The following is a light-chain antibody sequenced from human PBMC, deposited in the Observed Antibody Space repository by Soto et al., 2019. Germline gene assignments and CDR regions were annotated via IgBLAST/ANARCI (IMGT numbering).Light chain of an antibody. V-gene: IGKV3-20*01. J-gene: IGKJ4*01. CDR3: QQYGSSLGVP. Sequence: EIVLTQSPGTLSLSPGERATLSCRASQSVSSSYLAWYQQKPGQAPRLLIYGASSRATGIPDRFSGSGSGTSFTLTISRLEPEDFAVYYCQQYGSSLGVPSGGGTKVEIK. CDR2: GAS. CDR1: QSVSSSY.